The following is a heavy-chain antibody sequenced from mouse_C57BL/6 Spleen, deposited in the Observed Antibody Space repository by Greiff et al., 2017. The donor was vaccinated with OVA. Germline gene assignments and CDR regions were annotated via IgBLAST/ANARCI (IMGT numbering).Heavy chain of an antibody. CDR2: INPSNGGT. CDR1: GYTFTSYW. J-gene: IGHJ2*01. V-gene: IGHV1-53*01. CDR3: ARGKTGGAVYFDY. Sequence: QVQLQQSGTELVKPGASVKLSCKASGYTFTSYWMHWVKQRPGQGLEWIGNINPSNGGTNYNEKFKSKATLTVDKSSSTAYMQLSSLTSEDSAVYYCARGKTGGAVYFDYWGQGTTLTVSS.